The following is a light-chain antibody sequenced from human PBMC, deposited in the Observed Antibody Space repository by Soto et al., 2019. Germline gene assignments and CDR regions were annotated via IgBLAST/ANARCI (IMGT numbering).Light chain of an antibody. J-gene: IGLJ1*01. CDR2: GNS. CDR3: QSHDSSLSDYV. Sequence: QSVLTQPPSVSGAPGQRVTISCTGSSSNIGAGYDVHWYQQLPGTAPKLLIYGNSNRPSGVPDRFSGSKSGTSASLAITGLQAEDEADFYCQSHDSSLSDYVFGTGTKVTVL. V-gene: IGLV1-40*01. CDR1: SSNIGAGYD.